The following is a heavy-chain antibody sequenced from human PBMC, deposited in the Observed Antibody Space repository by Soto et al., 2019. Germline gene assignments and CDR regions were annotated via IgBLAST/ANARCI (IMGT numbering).Heavy chain of an antibody. J-gene: IGHJ5*02. Sequence: QVQLVQSGAEVKKPGASVKVSCKASGYTFTGYYMHWVRQAPGQGLEWMGWINPNSGGTNYAQKFQGRVTMTRDTSISGDYMELSRLRYDDTVVYYCARAQPRIAAAVMLGWFDPWGQGTLVTVSS. CDR1: GYTFTGYY. CDR3: ARAQPRIAAAVMLGWFDP. V-gene: IGHV1-2*02. CDR2: INPNSGGT. D-gene: IGHD6-13*01.